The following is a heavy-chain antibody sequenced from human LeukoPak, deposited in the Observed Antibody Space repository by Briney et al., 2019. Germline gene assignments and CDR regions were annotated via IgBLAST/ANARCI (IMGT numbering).Heavy chain of an antibody. D-gene: IGHD3-22*01. CDR1: GFTFSDYS. CDR2: IKQDGSEK. CDR3: ARGDYDSSGYYYYYYMDV. Sequence: GGSLRLSCAASGFTFSDYSMNWVRQAPGKGLEWVANIKQDGSEKYYVDSVKGRFTISRDNAKNSLYLQMNSLRAEDTAVYYCARGDYDSSGYYYYYYMDVWGKGTTVTVSS. J-gene: IGHJ6*03. V-gene: IGHV3-7*04.